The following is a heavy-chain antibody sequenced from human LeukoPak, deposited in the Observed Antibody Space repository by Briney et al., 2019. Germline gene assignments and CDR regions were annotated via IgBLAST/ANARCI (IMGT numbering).Heavy chain of an antibody. CDR2: ISSSGSTI. CDR3: ARGMTLFDY. CDR1: GFTFSSYE. J-gene: IGHJ4*02. V-gene: IGHV3-48*03. Sequence: GGSLRLSCAASGFTFSSYEVNWVRQAPGKGLEWVSYISSSGSTIYYADSVKGRFTISRDNSKNTLYLQMNSLRAEDTAVYYCARGMTLFDYWGQGTLVTVSS.